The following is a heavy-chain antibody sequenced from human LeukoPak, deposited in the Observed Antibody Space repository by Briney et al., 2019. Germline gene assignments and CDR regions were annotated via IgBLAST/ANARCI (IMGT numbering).Heavy chain of an antibody. CDR3: ARSSGWYQIYYFDS. CDR2: IYHTGST. J-gene: IGHJ4*02. Sequence: TSETLSLTCTVSGGSISNYYWSWIRQPPGKGLEWIGYIYHTGSTNYNPSLKSRVTISVDTSKNQFSLKLNSVNAADTAVYYCARSSGWYQIYYFDSWGQGTLVTVSS. D-gene: IGHD6-19*01. V-gene: IGHV4-59*01. CDR1: GGSISNYY.